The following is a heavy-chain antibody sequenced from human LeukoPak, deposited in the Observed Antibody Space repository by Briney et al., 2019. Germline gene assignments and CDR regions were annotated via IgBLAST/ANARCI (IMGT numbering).Heavy chain of an antibody. D-gene: IGHD4-17*01. CDR3: ARDPRPRTTVTTLGWFDP. CDR2: INSDGIWI. CDR1: GFSFSTYS. J-gene: IGHJ5*02. V-gene: IGHV3-21*01. Sequence: GGSLRLSCAASGFSFSTYSMNWVRQAPGKGLEWVSSINSDGIWIYYADSVKGRFTISRDNSKNTLYLQMNSLRAEDTAVYYCARDPRPRTTVTTLGWFDPWGQGTLVTVSS.